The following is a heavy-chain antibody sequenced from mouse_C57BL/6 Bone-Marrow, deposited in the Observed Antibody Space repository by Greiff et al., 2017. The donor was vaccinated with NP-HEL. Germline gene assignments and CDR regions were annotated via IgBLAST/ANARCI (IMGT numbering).Heavy chain of an antibody. J-gene: IGHJ4*01. V-gene: IGHV10-1*01. CDR2: IRSKSNNYAT. CDR3: VRAYYSNYGVYYYAMDY. Sequence: EAGGGLVQPKGSLKLSCAASGFSFNTYAMNWVRQAPGKGLEWVARIRSKSNNYATYYADSVKDRFTISRDDSESMLYLQMNNLKTEDTAMYYGVRAYYSNYGVYYYAMDYWGQGTSVTVSS. CDR1: GFSFNTYA. D-gene: IGHD2-5*01.